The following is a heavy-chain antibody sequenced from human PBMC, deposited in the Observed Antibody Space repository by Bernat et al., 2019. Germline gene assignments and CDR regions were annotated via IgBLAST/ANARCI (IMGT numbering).Heavy chain of an antibody. CDR2: INQDGSGK. J-gene: IGHJ4*02. V-gene: IGHV3-7*03. CDR3: TIARGDNH. Sequence: VQLVESGGGVVQPGGSLRLSCAASEFTFGTYWMSWLRLAPGKGLEWVALINQDGSGKFYADSVKGRFTISRDNAQNSLFLQMNSLRVEDTAMYYCTIARGDNHWGQGTLVTVSS. CDR1: EFTFGTYW. D-gene: IGHD5-24*01.